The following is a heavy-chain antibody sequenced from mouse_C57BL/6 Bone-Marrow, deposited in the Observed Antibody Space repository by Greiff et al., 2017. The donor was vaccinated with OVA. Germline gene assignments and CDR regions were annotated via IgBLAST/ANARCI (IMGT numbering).Heavy chain of an antibody. CDR3: ARHPYCDY. J-gene: IGHJ2*01. V-gene: IGHV5-12*01. CDR1: GFTFSDYY. CDR2: ISNGGGST. Sequence: DVQLVESGGGLVQPGGSLKLSCAASGFTFSDYYMYWVRQTPEKRLEWVAYISNGGGSTYYPDTVKGRFTISRDNAKNTLYLQMSRLKSEDTAMYYCARHPYCDYWGQGTTLTVSS.